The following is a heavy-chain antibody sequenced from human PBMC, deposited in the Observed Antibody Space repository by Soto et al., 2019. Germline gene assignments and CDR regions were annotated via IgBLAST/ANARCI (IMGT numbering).Heavy chain of an antibody. Sequence: QVHLVESGGGVVQPGRSLRLSCAASGFTFRNYAMHWVRQAPGKGLACVAVISYDGGNKFYRDYVKGRFTISRDNSKNTLYLQINSLRYEDTAVYYCARGDREDIAVVIGVRPGEYGVDVWGQGTTVTVSS. CDR3: ARGDREDIAVVIGVRPGEYGVDV. D-gene: IGHD2-15*01. CDR1: GFTFRNYA. CDR2: ISYDGGNK. V-gene: IGHV3-30-3*01. J-gene: IGHJ6*02.